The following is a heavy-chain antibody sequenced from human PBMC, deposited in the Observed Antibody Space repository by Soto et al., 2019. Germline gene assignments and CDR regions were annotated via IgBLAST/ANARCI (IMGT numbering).Heavy chain of an antibody. J-gene: IGHJ5*02. D-gene: IGHD3-9*01. CDR3: ARETAYDILTASYGIWFDP. V-gene: IGHV3-21*01. Sequence: EVQLVESGGGLVKPGGSLRLSCAASGFTFSSYNMNWVRQAPGKGLEWVSSISSSSTYIYYADSVKGRLTNSRDNAKNSLYLQMNSLRAEDTAVYYCARETAYDILTASYGIWFDPGSQGTLVTVSS. CDR2: ISSSSTYI. CDR1: GFTFSSYN.